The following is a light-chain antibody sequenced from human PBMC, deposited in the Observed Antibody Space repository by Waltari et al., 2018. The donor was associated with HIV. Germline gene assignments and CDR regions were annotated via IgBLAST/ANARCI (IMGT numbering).Light chain of an antibody. J-gene: IGKJ4*01. CDR2: DAS. CDR1: QGIDNG. CDR3: QQAHSFPHT. Sequence: DIQLTQSPASVSAFVGDEITNTCRASQGIDNGLAWYQQKPGEAPKLLIYDASRLQSGVPLRFTGTGSGTDFTLTISGLQPDDFAVYSCQQAHSFPHTFGGGTQVE. V-gene: IGKV1-12*01.